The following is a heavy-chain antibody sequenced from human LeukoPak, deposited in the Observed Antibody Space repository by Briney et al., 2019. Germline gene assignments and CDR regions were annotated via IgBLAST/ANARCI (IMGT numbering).Heavy chain of an antibody. Sequence: HPGGSLLLSCAASGFTFSTYAMSWVRPAPGKGLEWVSAISGSGGNTYYADSVKGRFTISRDNSKNTLYLQMNSLRAEDTAVYYCAPLGSTVDYWGQGTLVTVSS. J-gene: IGHJ4*02. V-gene: IGHV3-23*01. CDR2: ISGSGGNT. CDR3: APLGSTVDY. CDR1: GFTFSTYA.